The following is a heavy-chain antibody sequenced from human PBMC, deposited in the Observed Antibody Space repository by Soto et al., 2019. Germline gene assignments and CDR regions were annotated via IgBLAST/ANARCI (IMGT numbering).Heavy chain of an antibody. CDR2: IYYSGST. D-gene: IGHD6-13*01. Sequence: SETLSLTCTVSGGSISSYYWSWIRQPPGKGLEWIGYIYYSGSTNYNPSLKSRVTISVYTSKNQFSLKLSSVTAADTAVYYCARDPGDGIAAAGLFPCGQGTLVTVSS. V-gene: IGHV4-59*01. CDR3: ARDPGDGIAAAGLFP. CDR1: GGSISSYY. J-gene: IGHJ5*02.